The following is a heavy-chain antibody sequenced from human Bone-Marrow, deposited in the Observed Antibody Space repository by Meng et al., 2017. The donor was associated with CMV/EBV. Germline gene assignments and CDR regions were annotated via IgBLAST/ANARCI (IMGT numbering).Heavy chain of an antibody. CDR1: GFTFSSYA. CDR3: AKDDRGYYYGMAV. V-gene: IGHV3-23*03. J-gene: IGHJ6*01. D-gene: IGHD3-22*01. Sequence: GGSLRLSCAASGFTFSSYAMSWVRQAPGKGLEWVSVIYSGGSSTYYADSVKGRFTISRDNSKNTLYLQMNSLRAEDTAVYYCAKDDRGYYYGMAVWGPGPTVTCCS. CDR2: IYSGGSST.